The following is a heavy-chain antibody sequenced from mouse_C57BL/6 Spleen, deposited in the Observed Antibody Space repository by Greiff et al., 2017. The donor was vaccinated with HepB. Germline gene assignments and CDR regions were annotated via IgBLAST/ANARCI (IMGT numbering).Heavy chain of an antibody. D-gene: IGHD1-1*01. J-gene: IGHJ3*01. CDR1: GYTFTSSW. CDR3: AREEDYYGSSSWFAY. CDR2: IHPNSGST. V-gene: IGHV1-64*01. Sequence: QVQLQQPGAELVKPGASVKLSCKASGYTFTSSWMHWVKQRPGQGLEWIGMIHPNSGSTNYNEKFKSKATLTVDKSSSTAYMQLSSLTSEDSAVYYCAREEDYYGSSSWFAYWGQGTLVTVSA.